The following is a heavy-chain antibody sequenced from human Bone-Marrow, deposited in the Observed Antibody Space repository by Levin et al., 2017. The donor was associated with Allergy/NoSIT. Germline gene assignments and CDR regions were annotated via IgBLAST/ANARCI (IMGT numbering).Heavy chain of an antibody. D-gene: IGHD3-3*01. J-gene: IGHJ4*02. CDR2: IDGSGGST. V-gene: IGHV3-23*01. Sequence: GESLKISCAASGFTFDTYALNWVRQAPGKGLEWVSIIDGSGGSTHYADSVKGRFTLSRDNSKNTVYLQMSSLRVEDTAVYYCAKSPGRHDFWSGYYPPATVVDYWGQGTLVTV. CDR1: GFTFDTYA. CDR3: AKSPGRHDFWSGYYPPATVVDY.